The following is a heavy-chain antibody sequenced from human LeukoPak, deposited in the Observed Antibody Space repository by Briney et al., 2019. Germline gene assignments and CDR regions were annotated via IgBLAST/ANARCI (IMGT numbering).Heavy chain of an antibody. V-gene: IGHV3-33*01. Sequence: GGSLRLSCAASGFTFSSYGMHWVRQAPGKGLEWVAVIWYDGSNKCYADSVKGRFTISRDNSKNTLYLQMNSLRAEDTAVYYCAGDYGEYYYGMDVWGQGTTVTVSS. CDR1: GFTFSSYG. D-gene: IGHD4-17*01. CDR3: AGDYGEYYYGMDV. J-gene: IGHJ6*01. CDR2: IWYDGSNK.